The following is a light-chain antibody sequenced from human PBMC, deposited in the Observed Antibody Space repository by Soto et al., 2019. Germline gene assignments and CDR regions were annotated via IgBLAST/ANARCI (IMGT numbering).Light chain of an antibody. CDR2: GAS. V-gene: IGKV3-15*01. J-gene: IGKJ3*01. CDR3: QQYNNWPPGVT. Sequence: EIVMTQSPATLSVSPGERATLSCRASQSVRSNLAWYQQKPGQAPRLLIYGASTRATGIPARFSGSGSGTEFTLTISSLQSEDFAVYYCQQYNNWPPGVTCGPGTKVDIK. CDR1: QSVRSN.